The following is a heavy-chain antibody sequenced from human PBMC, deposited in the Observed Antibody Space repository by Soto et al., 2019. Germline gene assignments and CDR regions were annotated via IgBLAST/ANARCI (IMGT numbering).Heavy chain of an antibody. CDR3: AKGGFFFYYGMDV. V-gene: IGHV3-23*01. J-gene: IGHJ6*02. CDR1: GFTFSTYA. Sequence: VQVLESGGGLEQPGESLRLSCAASGFTFSTYAMSWVRQAPGKGLEWVSSISGSGGRTHYAESVKGRFTISRDNSENTLYLYMDSLRAEDTAAYYCAKGGFFFYYGMDVWGQGTTVTVSS. D-gene: IGHD1-26*01. CDR2: ISGSGGRT.